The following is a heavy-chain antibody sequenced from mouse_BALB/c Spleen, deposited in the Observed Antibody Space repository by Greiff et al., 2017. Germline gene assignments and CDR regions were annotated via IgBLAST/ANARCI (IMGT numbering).Heavy chain of an antibody. D-gene: IGHD2-1*01. CDR1: GFTFSDYY. V-gene: IGHV5-4*02. J-gene: IGHJ3*01. CDR3: ARGRGLLAWFAY. CDR2: ISDGGSYT. Sequence: EVQVVESGGGLVKPGGSLKLSCAASGFTFSDYYMYWVRQTPEKRLEWVATISDGGSYTYYPDSVKGRFTISRDNAKNNLYLQMSSLKSEDTAMYYCARGRGLLAWFAYWGQGTLVTVSA.